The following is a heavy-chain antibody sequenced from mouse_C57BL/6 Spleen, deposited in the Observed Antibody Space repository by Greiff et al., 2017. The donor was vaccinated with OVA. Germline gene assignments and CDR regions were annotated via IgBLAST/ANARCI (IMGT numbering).Heavy chain of an antibody. V-gene: IGHV1-82*01. Sequence: QVQLQQSGPELVKPGASVKISCKASGYAFSSSWMNWVKQRPGKGLEWIGRIYPGDGDTNYNGKFKGKATLTADKSSSTAYMQLSSLTAEDSAVYFCARGGLRRGYYAMDYWGQGTSVTVSS. D-gene: IGHD2-4*01. CDR1: GYAFSSSW. CDR3: ARGGLRRGYYAMDY. J-gene: IGHJ4*01. CDR2: IYPGDGDT.